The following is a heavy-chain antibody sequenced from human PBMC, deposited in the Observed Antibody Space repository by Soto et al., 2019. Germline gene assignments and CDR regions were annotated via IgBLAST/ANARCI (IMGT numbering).Heavy chain of an antibody. CDR1: GFTFSAYD. J-gene: IGHJ6*02. D-gene: IGHD2-15*01. CDR3: ARAYSGRLPRRADYYFAIDV. CDR2: IGAADDP. Sequence: PGGSLRLSCAASGFTFSAYDMHWVRQTTGKGLEWVSAIGAADDPYYLGSVKGRFTISRENAKNSLYLQMNSLRAEDTAVYYCARAYSGRLPRRADYYFAIDVWGRGTTVAVSS. V-gene: IGHV3-13*05.